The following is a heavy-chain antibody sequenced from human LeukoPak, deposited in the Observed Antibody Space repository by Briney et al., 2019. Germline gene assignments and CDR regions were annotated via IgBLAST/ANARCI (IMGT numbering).Heavy chain of an antibody. Sequence: GGPVRLLCSASGLTFSAFVMHWVRQARGKGLEYVTTSSPHANTIYYADSMKGRFTITRDNSKNTLFLQMNRLRVEDTAVYFCMKDISETFSFDYWGQGTLVTVSS. V-gene: IGHV3-64*03. CDR3: MKDISETFSFDY. J-gene: IGHJ4*02. CDR1: GLTFSAFV. CDR2: SSPHANTI.